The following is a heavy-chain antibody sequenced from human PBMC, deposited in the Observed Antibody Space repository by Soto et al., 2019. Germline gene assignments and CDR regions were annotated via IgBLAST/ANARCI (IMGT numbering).Heavy chain of an antibody. J-gene: IGHJ6*02. V-gene: IGHV1-69*13. CDR2: IIPIFGTA. CDR3: ARVSDCISTSCIPYYFYGMDV. CDR1: GGTFSSYA. D-gene: IGHD2-2*01. Sequence: ASVKVSCKASGGTFSSYAISWVRQAPGQGLEWMGGIIPIFGTANYAQKFQGRVTITADESTSTAYMELSSLRSEDTAVYYCARVSDCISTSCIPYYFYGMDVWGQETTFTVSS.